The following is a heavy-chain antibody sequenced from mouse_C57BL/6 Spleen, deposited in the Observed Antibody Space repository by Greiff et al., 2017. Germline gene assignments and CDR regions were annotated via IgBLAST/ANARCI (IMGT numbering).Heavy chain of an antibody. V-gene: IGHV1-55*01. D-gene: IGHD2-4*01. CDR1: GYTFTSYW. Sequence: VQLQQPGAELVKPGASVKMSCKASGYTFTSYWITWVKQRPGQGLEWIGDIYPGSGSTNYNEKFKGKATLTVDTSSSTAYMQLSSLTSEDSAVYYCATYYYDYPWFAYWGQGTLVTVSA. J-gene: IGHJ3*01. CDR3: ATYYYDYPWFAY. CDR2: IYPGSGST.